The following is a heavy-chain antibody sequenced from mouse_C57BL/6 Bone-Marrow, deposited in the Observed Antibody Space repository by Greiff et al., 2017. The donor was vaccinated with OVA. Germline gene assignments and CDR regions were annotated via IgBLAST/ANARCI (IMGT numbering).Heavy chain of an antibody. Sequence: QVQLQQSGPELVRPGASVKISCKAPGYTFTSHWMQWVRQRPGQGLEWIGEIFPGSGSTYYNEKFKGKATLTVDTSSSTAYMQLRSLTSEDSAVDFGARSDYYGSLFDYWGQGTTLTVSS. CDR1: GYTFTSHW. D-gene: IGHD1-1*01. J-gene: IGHJ2*01. CDR3: ARSDYYGSLFDY. CDR2: IFPGSGST. V-gene: IGHV1-56*01.